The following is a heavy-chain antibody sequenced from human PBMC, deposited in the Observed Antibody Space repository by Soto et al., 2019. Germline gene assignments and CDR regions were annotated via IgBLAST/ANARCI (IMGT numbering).Heavy chain of an antibody. CDR2: IGTAGDT. CDR3: ARGYYYGMDV. CDR1: GFMFSSDD. V-gene: IGHV3-13*01. Sequence: EVQLVESGGGLVQPGGSLRLSCAASGFMFSSDDMHWVRQATGEGLEWVSGIGTAGDTYYPGSVKGRFTISRENAKNSLYLQMNSLRAEDTAVYYCARGYYYGMDVWGQGTTVTVSS. J-gene: IGHJ6*02.